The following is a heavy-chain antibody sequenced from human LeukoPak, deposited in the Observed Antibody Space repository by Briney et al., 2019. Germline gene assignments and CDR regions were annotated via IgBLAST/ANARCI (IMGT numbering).Heavy chain of an antibody. CDR2: ISSSSSYI. CDR3: ARGRVAAAGTGDY. CDR1: GFTFSSYS. D-gene: IGHD6-13*01. Sequence: GGSLRLSCAASGFTFSSYSMNWVRQAPGKGLEWVSSISSSSSYIYYADSVKGRFTISRDNAKNSLYLQMNSLRAEDTAVYYCARGRVAAAGTGDYWGQGPLVTVSS. J-gene: IGHJ4*02. V-gene: IGHV3-21*01.